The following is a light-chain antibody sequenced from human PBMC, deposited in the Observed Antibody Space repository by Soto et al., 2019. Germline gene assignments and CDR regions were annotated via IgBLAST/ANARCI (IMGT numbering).Light chain of an antibody. CDR3: KQALQTPGHT. Sequence: DIVMTQSPLSLPVTPGAPASISCRSSQSLLHSNGYNYLDWYLQKPGQSPQLLIYLGSSRASGVPDRFSGSGSCTDFTLKISRVEAEDVGVYYCKQALQTPGHTFGGGTRVEIK. CDR2: LGS. V-gene: IGKV2-28*01. J-gene: IGKJ4*01. CDR1: QSLLHSNGYNY.